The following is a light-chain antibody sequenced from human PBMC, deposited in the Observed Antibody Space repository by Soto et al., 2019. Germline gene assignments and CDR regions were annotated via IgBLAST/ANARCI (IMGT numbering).Light chain of an antibody. CDR2: GAS. V-gene: IGKV3-15*01. J-gene: IGKJ1*01. Sequence: EIVMTQSPATLSVSPGERATLSCRTSQSVSNNLAWYQQNPGQAPRLLFYGASTRATGVPARFSGSGSGTDFTLTIHSLQSEDFALYYCQQYDNWPWTFGQGTEVEIK. CDR3: QQYDNWPWT. CDR1: QSVSNN.